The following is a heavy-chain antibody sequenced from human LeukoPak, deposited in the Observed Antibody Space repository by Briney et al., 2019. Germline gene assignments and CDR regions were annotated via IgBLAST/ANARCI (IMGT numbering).Heavy chain of an antibody. D-gene: IGHD3-22*01. J-gene: IGHJ3*02. Sequence: GRSLRLSCAASGFTFSSYGMHWVRQAPGKGLEWVSHISRSGSTRYYADSLKGRFTISRDNAKNSLYLQMNSLRAEDTAVYYCARTAYYYDSSGYDDAFDIWGQGTMVTVSS. CDR2: ISRSGSTR. V-gene: IGHV3-48*04. CDR3: ARTAYYYDSSGYDDAFDI. CDR1: GFTFSSYG.